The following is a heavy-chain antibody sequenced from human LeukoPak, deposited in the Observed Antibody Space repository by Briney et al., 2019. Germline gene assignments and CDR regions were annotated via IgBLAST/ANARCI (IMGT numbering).Heavy chain of an antibody. CDR2: ISYDGSNK. V-gene: IGHV3-30*18. D-gene: IGHD6-6*01. J-gene: IGHJ4*02. CDR3: AKDDRSSSGASDY. CDR1: GFTFSSYG. Sequence: PGRSLRLSCAASGFTFSSYGMHWVRQAPGKGLEWVAVISYDGSNKYYADSVKGRFTISRDNSKNTLYLQMNSLRADDTAVYYCAKDDRSSSGASDYWGQGTLVTVSS.